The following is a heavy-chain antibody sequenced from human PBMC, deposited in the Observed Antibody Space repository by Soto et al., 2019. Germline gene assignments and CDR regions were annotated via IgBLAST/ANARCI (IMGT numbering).Heavy chain of an antibody. Sequence: QVQLVQSGAEVKKPGASVKVSCKASGYTFTSHYVHWVRQAPGQGLEWVGVIYPNGGSTSYPQRFQGRVTMTRDTSTSTVYMELSSLRSEDTAVYYCAREGSSSNNHFDYWGQGTLVTVSS. D-gene: IGHD6-13*01. CDR3: AREGSSSNNHFDY. CDR1: GYTFTSHY. J-gene: IGHJ4*02. V-gene: IGHV1-46*01. CDR2: IYPNGGST.